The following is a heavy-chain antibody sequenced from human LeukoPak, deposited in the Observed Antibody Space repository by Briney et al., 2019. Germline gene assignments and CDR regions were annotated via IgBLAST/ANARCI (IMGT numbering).Heavy chain of an antibody. J-gene: IGHJ3*02. V-gene: IGHV3-53*01. D-gene: IGHD6-19*01. Sequence: GGSLRLSCVVSGFTVSRNHMSWVRQAPGKGLEWVSVIYSGGTTYFADSVRGRFTISRDNSKNTLYLQMNSLRAEDTAVYYCAKDRYTSGHDAFDIWGQGTMVTVSS. CDR3: AKDRYTSGHDAFDI. CDR2: IYSGGTT. CDR1: GFTVSRNH.